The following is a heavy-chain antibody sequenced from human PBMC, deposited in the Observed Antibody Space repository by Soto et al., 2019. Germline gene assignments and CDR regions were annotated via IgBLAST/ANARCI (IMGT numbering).Heavy chain of an antibody. V-gene: IGHV6-1*01. J-gene: IGHJ4*02. CDR2: TYYRSKWYS. CDR1: GDSVSSTSTA. CDR3: ARGSYYSGWV. Sequence: SQTLALACAISGDSVSSTSTACSCMRQSPSRGLEWLGRTYYRSKWYSDYAVSVKSRITINPDTSKNQFSLQLNSVTPEDTAVYYCARGSYYSGWVWGQGTLVTVS. D-gene: IGHD6-19*01.